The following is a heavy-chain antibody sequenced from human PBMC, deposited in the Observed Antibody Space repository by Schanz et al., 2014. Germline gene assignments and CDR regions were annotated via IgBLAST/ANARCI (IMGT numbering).Heavy chain of an antibody. CDR1: SASIRTYY. D-gene: IGHD6-19*01. V-gene: IGHV4-59*01. CDR2: IYYSGST. J-gene: IGHJ4*02. CDR3: AREYSSFDY. Sequence: QVQLQESGPGLVKPSETLSLTCTVSSASIRTYYWSWIRQPPGKGLEWIGYIYYSGSTTYNPSLKSRVTISVDTSKKQFSLKVNSVTAADTAAYYCAREYSSFDYWGQGTLVTVSS.